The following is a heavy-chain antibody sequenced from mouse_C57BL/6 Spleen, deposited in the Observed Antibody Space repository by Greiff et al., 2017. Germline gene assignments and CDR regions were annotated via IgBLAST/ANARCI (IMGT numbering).Heavy chain of an antibody. CDR1: GFTFSDYG. V-gene: IGHV5-17*01. CDR3: ARNWDPVYYFDY. D-gene: IGHD4-1*01. J-gene: IGHJ2*01. Sequence: VQLKESGGGLVKPGGSLKLSCAASGFTFSDYGMHWVRQAPEKGLEWVAYISSGSSTIYYADTVKGRFTISRDNAKNTLFLQMTRLRSEDTAMYYCARNWDPVYYFDYWGQGTTLTVSS. CDR2: ISSGSSTI.